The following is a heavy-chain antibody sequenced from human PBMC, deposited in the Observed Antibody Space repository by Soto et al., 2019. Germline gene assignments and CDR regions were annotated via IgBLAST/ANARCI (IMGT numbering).Heavy chain of an antibody. CDR3: ARVTTYYYDSSGLGRCDY. CDR2: ISAYNGNT. V-gene: IGHV1-18*01. Sequence: QVQLVQSGAEVKKPGASVKVSCKASGYTFTSYGISWVRQAPGQGLEWMGWISAYNGNTNYAQKLQGRVTMTTDTSTSTAYMELRSLRADDTAVYYCARVTTYYYDSSGLGRCDYWGQGTLVTVSS. D-gene: IGHD3-22*01. CDR1: GYTFTSYG. J-gene: IGHJ4*02.